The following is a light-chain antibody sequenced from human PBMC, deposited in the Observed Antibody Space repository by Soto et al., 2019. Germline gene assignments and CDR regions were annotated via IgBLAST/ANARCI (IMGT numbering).Light chain of an antibody. Sequence: QTVVTQEPSLTVSPGGTVTLTCASSTGAVTSGYYPNWFQQKPGQAPRALIYGTNNKHSWTPARFSGSLLGGKAALTLSGVQPEDEAEYYCLLYYGGVQPYVFGTGTKVTVL. CDR1: TGAVTSGYY. J-gene: IGLJ1*01. V-gene: IGLV7-43*01. CDR3: LLYYGGVQPYV. CDR2: GTN.